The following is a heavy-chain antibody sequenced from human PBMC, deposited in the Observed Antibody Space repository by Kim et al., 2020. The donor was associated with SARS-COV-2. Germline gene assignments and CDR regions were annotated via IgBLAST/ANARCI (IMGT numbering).Heavy chain of an antibody. J-gene: IGHJ6*02. CDR1: GHRFTSYS. D-gene: IGHD3-9*01. CDR3: AKEDSLAYFGMDV. Sequence: ASVKVSCKASGHRFTSYSVSWVRQAPGQGLEWMGWITVYNGNTFYAQKFQDRITLTTDAPASTAYMELRSLRSDDTAVYFCAKEDSLAYFGMDVWGPGTTAIVSS. CDR2: ITVYNGNT. V-gene: IGHV1-18*01.